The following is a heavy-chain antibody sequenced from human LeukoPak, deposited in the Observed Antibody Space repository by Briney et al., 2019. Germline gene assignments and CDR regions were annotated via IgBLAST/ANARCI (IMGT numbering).Heavy chain of an antibody. CDR1: GDSVSSNSAA. V-gene: IGHV6-1*01. J-gene: IGHJ4*02. D-gene: IGHD6-13*01. Sequence: KPSQTLSLTCAIPGDSVSSNSAAWNWIRQSPSRGLEWLGRTYYRSKWYNDYAVSVKSRLTINPETSKNQFSLQLNSVTPEDTAVYYCARTDFGIAAAGTLDYWGQGTLVTVSS. CDR3: ARTDFGIAAAGTLDY. CDR2: TYYRSKWYN.